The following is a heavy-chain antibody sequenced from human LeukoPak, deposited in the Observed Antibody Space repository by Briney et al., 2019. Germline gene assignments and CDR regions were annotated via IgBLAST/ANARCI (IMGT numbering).Heavy chain of an antibody. V-gene: IGHV3-7*01. CDR3: ARDGGRFGDYEY. J-gene: IGHJ4*02. Sequence: GGSLRLSCAASGFTFSAYWMTWVRQAPGKGLEWVANIKQDGSEKYYVDSVKGRFTISRDNAKYSLYLQMNSLRVEDTAVYYCARDGGRFGDYEYWGQGTLVTVSS. D-gene: IGHD3-10*01. CDR2: IKQDGSEK. CDR1: GFTFSAYW.